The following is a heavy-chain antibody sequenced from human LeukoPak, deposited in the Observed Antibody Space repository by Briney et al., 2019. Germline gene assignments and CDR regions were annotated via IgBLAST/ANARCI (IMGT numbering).Heavy chain of an antibody. V-gene: IGHV4-39*01. J-gene: IGHJ4*02. D-gene: IGHD6-19*01. Sequence: PSETLSLTCTVSGGSISSSSYYWGWIRQPPGKGLEWIGSIYYSGSTNYNPSLKSRVTISVDTSKNQFSLKLSSVTAADTAVYYCARRESEGWYTYYFDYWGQGTLVTVSS. CDR3: ARRESEGWYTYYFDY. CDR2: IYYSGST. CDR1: GGSISSSSYY.